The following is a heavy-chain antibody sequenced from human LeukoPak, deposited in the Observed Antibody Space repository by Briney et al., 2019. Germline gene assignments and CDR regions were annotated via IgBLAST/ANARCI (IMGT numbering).Heavy chain of an antibody. CDR1: GGSITTYY. V-gene: IGHV4-59*12. D-gene: IGHD3-3*02. CDR2: IYNIGRT. J-gene: IGHJ4*02. CDR3: ARSSDIYYFDY. Sequence: PSETLSLTCTVSGGSITTYYWNWIRQAPGKGLEWLGYIYNIGRTNYNPSLRNRITMSLDTSTNQFSLKVSSLTAADTAMYYCARSSDIYYFDYWAREPWSPSPQ.